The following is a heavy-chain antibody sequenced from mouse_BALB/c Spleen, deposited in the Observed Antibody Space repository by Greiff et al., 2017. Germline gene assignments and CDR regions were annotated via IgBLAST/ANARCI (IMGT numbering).Heavy chain of an antibody. CDR1: GFTFSSFG. CDR3: ARVDYDVDY. V-gene: IGHV5-17*02. Sequence: DVMLVESGGGLVQPGGSRKLSCAASGFTFSSFGMHWVRQAPEKGLEWVAYISSGSSTIYYADTVKGRFTISRDNPKNTLFLQMTSLRSEDTAMYYCARVDYDVDYWGQGTSVTVSS. J-gene: IGHJ4*01. CDR2: ISSGSSTI. D-gene: IGHD2-4*01.